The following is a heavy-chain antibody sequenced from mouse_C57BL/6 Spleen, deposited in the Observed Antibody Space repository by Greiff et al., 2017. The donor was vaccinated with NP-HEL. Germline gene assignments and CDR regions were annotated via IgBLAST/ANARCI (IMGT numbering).Heavy chain of an antibody. J-gene: IGHJ4*01. CDR2: IDPSDSET. Sequence: QVHVKQPGAELVRPGSSVKLSCKASGYTFTSYWMHWVKQRPIQGLEWIGNIDPSDSETHYNQKFKDKATLTVDKSSSTAYMQLSSLTSEDSAVYYCASFLGGYAMDYWGQGTSVTVSS. CDR1: GYTFTSYW. CDR3: ASFLGGYAMDY. V-gene: IGHV1-52*01.